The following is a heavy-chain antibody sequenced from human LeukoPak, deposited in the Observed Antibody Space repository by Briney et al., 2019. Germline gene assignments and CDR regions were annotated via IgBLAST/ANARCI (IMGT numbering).Heavy chain of an antibody. CDR3: ARDVGYCSGGSCYSHTVFHWFDP. V-gene: IGHV1-46*01. CDR2: INPSGGST. CDR1: GFTFTNYN. D-gene: IGHD2-15*01. J-gene: IGHJ5*02. Sequence: GASVKVSCKASGFTFTNYNMHWVRQAPGQGLEWMGIINPSGGSTNYAQNFQARVTMTRDTSTSTVYMELSSLRSEDTAVYYCARDVGYCSGGSCYSHTVFHWFDPWGQGTLVTVSS.